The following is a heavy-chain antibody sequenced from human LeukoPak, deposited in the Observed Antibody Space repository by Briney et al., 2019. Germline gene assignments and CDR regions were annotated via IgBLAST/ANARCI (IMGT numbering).Heavy chain of an antibody. J-gene: IGHJ5*02. Sequence: PSETLSLTCTVSGGSISSSSYHWRWIRQPPGKGLEWIGYIYYSGSTNYNPSLKSRLTISVDKSKNQFSLKLSSVTAADTAVYYCARERTDKLLLWFGELFEGHWFDPWGQGTLVTVSS. CDR1: GGSISSSSYH. CDR3: ARERTDKLLLWFGELFEGHWFDP. D-gene: IGHD3-10*01. CDR2: IYYSGST. V-gene: IGHV4-61*05.